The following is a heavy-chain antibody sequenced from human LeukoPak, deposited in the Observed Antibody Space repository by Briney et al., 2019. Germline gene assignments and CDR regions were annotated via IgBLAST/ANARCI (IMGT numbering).Heavy chain of an antibody. D-gene: IGHD5-18*01. CDR1: GGSISSGGYY. J-gene: IGHJ4*02. V-gene: IGHV4-31*03. CDR2: IYYSGST. Sequence: SETLSLTCTFCGGSISSGGYYWSWIRQHPGKSLEWIGYIYYSGSTYYNPSLRSRVTISVDTSKNQFSLKLSSVTAADTAVYYCARVGGYSYGADFWGQGTLVTVSS. CDR3: ARVGGYSYGADF.